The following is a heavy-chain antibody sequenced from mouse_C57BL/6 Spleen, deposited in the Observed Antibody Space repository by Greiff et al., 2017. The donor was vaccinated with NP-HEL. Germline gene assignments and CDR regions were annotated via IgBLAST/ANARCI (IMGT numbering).Heavy chain of an antibody. D-gene: IGHD1-1*01. CDR3: TTFGSSKGY. J-gene: IGHJ2*01. CDR1: GFNIKDDY. V-gene: IGHV14-4*01. CDR2: IDPENGDT. Sequence: VQLQQSGAELVRPGASVKLSCTASGFNIKDDYMHWVKQRPEQGLEWIGWIDPENGDTEYASKFQGKATITADTSSNTAYLQLSSLTSEDTAVYYCTTFGSSKGYWGQGTTLTVSA.